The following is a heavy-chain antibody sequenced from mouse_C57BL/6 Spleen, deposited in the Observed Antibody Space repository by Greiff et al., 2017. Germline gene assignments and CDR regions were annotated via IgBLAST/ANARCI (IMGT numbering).Heavy chain of an antibody. D-gene: IGHD3-2*02. CDR3: ARLPAQATDFDD. CDR1: GYTFTSYW. J-gene: IGHJ2*01. CDR2: IDPSDSET. V-gene: IGHV1-52*01. Sequence: QVQLQQPGAELVRPGSSVKLSCKASGYTFTSYWMHWVKQRPIQGLEWIGNIDPSDSETHYNQKFKDKATLTVDKSSSTAYMQLSSLTSEDSAVYYCARLPAQATDFDDWGQGTTLTVAS.